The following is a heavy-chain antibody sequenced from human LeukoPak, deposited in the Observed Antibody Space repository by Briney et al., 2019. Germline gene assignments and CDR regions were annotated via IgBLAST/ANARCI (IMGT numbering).Heavy chain of an antibody. J-gene: IGHJ3*02. CDR2: ISAYNGNT. D-gene: IGHD6-13*01. Sequence: ASVKVSCKASGYTFTSYGISWVRQAPGQGLEWWGWISAYNGNTNYAQKLQGRVTMTTDTSTSTAYMELRSLRSDDTDVYYCARVLPGAAAEKAFDNWGQGTMVTVSS. CDR1: GYTFTSYG. V-gene: IGHV1-18*01. CDR3: ARVLPGAAAEKAFDN.